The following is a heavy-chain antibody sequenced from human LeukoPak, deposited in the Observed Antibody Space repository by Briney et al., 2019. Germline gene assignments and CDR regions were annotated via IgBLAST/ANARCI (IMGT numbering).Heavy chain of an antibody. D-gene: IGHD5-24*01. Sequence: GGSLRLSCAASGFTFSNYWMNWVRQAPGKGLEWVANIKQDGSKKHYVDSVKGRFTISRDNAKNSLYLQMNSLRAEDTAVYYCARAGREDAYEIGVFYLDFWGQGTLVPVSS. CDR1: GFTFSNYW. CDR3: ARAGREDAYEIGVFYLDF. V-gene: IGHV3-7*01. CDR2: IKQDGSKK. J-gene: IGHJ4*02.